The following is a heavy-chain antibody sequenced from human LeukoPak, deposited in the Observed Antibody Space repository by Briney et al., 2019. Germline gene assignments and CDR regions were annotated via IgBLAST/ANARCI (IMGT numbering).Heavy chain of an antibody. D-gene: IGHD3-22*01. J-gene: IGHJ4*02. CDR1: VYSLSSGYY. CDR3: ARDYYDSSGYRFDY. V-gene: IGHV4-38-2*02. CDR2: IYHSGST. Sequence: SETLSLTCTVSVYSLSSGYYWGWIRQPPGKGLGWIGSIYHSGSTYYNPSLKSRVTISVDTSKNPFSLKLSSATAADTAVYYCARDYYDSSGYRFDYWGQGTLVTVSS.